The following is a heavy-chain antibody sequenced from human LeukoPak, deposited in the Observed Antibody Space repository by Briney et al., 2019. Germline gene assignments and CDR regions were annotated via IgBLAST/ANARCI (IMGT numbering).Heavy chain of an antibody. CDR1: GFTFSSYS. CDR2: ISSSSSYI. Sequence: GGSLRLSCAASGFTFSSYSMNWVRQAPGKGLEWVSSISSSSSYIYYADSVKGRFTISRDNAKNSLYLQMNSLRAEDTAMYYCARDGEVAAFDYWGQGTLVTVSS. J-gene: IGHJ4*02. CDR3: ARDGEVAAFDY. D-gene: IGHD6-19*01. V-gene: IGHV3-21*01.